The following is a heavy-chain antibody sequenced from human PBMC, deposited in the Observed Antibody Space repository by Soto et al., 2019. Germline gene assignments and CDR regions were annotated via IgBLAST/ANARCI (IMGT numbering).Heavy chain of an antibody. J-gene: IGHJ4*02. Sequence: QVQLQESGPGLVKASETLSLTCTVSGGFISNYYCSWIRQPPGKGLEWIGYIYYSGSANYNPSLTSRVTISVDTSKNPFSLHLGSATAADTAGYYCASAGAATVSDYWGQGTLVTVSS. D-gene: IGHD2-15*01. CDR3: ASAGAATVSDY. CDR1: GGFISNYY. CDR2: IYYSGSA. V-gene: IGHV4-59*01.